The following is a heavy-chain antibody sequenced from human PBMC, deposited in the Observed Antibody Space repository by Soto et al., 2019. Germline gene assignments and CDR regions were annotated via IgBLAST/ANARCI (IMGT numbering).Heavy chain of an antibody. CDR2: INPSGGST. V-gene: IGHV1-46*01. J-gene: IGHJ6*02. CDR1: GYTFTSYY. CDR3: ASKRRIRFLEWSKNYHGMDV. Sequence: ASVKVSCKACGYTFTSYYMHWVRQAPGQGLEWMGIINPSGGSTSYAQKFQGRVTMTRDTSTSTVYMELSSLRSEDTAVYYCASKRRIRFLEWSKNYHGMDVCGQGTTGTLSS. D-gene: IGHD3-3*01.